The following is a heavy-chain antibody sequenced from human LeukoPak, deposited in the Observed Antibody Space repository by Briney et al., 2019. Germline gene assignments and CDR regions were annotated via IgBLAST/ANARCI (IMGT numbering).Heavy chain of an antibody. D-gene: IGHD2-21*02. CDR1: GGSISSYY. J-gene: IGHJ4*02. CDR2: IYTSRST. V-gene: IGHV4-4*07. Sequence: PSETLSLTCTVSGGSISSYYWSWIRQPAGKGLEWIGRIYTSRSTNYNPSLKSRVTMSVDTSKNQFSLKLSSVTAADTAVYYCARVSYCGGDCYLDYWGQGTLVTVSS. CDR3: ARVSYCGGDCYLDY.